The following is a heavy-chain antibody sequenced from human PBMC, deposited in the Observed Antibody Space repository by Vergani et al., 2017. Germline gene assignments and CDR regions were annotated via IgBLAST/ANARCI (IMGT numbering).Heavy chain of an antibody. J-gene: IGHJ6*03. V-gene: IGHV4-59*08. CDR2: IYYSGST. Sequence: QVQLQESCPGLVKPSETLSLTCTVSGGSISSYYWSWIRQPPGKGLEWIGYIYYSGSTNYNPSLKSRVTISVDTSKNQFSLKLSSVTAADTAVYYCARNRDGYNWYYYMDVWGKGTTVTVSS. CDR1: GGSISSYY. CDR3: ARNRDGYNWYYYMDV. D-gene: IGHD5-24*01.